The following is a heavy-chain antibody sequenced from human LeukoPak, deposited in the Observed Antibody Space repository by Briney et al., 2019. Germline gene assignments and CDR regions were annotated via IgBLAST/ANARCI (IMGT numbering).Heavy chain of an antibody. CDR1: GFSVSAIY. V-gene: IGHV3-53*01. J-gene: IGHJ4*02. CDR2: ISNEGAT. D-gene: IGHD6-13*01. Sequence: GGSLRLACSASGFSVSAIYMSWVRQAPGEGLESVSVISNEGATYYADAVKGRLSISRDNSKNTVSLQMNSLRAEDTAVYFCVRDTTISGWYELGYWGQGTLVTVSS. CDR3: VRDTTISGWYELGY.